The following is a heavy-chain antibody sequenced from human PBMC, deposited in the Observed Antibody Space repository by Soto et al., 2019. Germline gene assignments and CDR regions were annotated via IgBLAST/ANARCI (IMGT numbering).Heavy chain of an antibody. Sequence: QVQLVESGGGVVQPGRSLRLSCAASGFTFSSYGMHWVREAPGKGLEWVAVISYDGSNKYYADSVKGRFTISRDNSKNTLYLQMNSLSAEDTAVYYCAKLGLAATDYWGQGTLVTVSS. V-gene: IGHV3-30*18. CDR2: ISYDGSNK. J-gene: IGHJ4*02. CDR3: AKLGLAATDY. D-gene: IGHD2-15*01. CDR1: GFTFSSYG.